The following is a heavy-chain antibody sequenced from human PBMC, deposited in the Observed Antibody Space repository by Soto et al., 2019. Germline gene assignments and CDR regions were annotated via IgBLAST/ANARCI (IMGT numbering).Heavy chain of an antibody. CDR3: AREGGCSGGSCGDNWFDP. CDR1: GYTCNSDG. J-gene: IGHJ5*02. Sequence: ALVKVCCRACGYTCNSDGISWVRQAPGQGLEWMGWISAYNGNTNYAQKLQGRVTMTTDTSTSTAYMELRSLRSDDTAVYYCAREGGCSGGSCGDNWFDPWGQGTLVTVSS. V-gene: IGHV1-18*01. D-gene: IGHD2-15*01. CDR2: ISAYNGNT.